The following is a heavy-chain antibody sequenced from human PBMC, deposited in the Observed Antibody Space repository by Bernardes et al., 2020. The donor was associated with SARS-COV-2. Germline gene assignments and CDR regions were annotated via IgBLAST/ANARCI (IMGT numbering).Heavy chain of an antibody. CDR1: GGSLSRSSYY. CDR3: VGSSCGIDCYIGGLRSWDYGMDI. V-gene: IGHV4-39*01. CDR2: MYNIGST. Sequence: SETLSLTCSVSGGSLSRSSYYWGWLLQPPGTGLEWIGTMYNIGSTYHNPSLKSRPIISIDTSKNQVCLRLKSMTAADTAVYYCVGSSCGIDCYIGGLRSWDYGMDIWGQGTTVTVS. D-gene: IGHD2-21*02. J-gene: IGHJ6*02.